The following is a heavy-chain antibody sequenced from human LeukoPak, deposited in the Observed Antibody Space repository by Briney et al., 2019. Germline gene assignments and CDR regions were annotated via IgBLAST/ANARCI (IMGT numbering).Heavy chain of an antibody. J-gene: IGHJ4*02. D-gene: IGHD4-17*01. V-gene: IGHV3-30*14. Sequence: GGSLRLSCAASGFTFSSYAMHWVRQAPGKGLEWVALISYDGSDEYYADSVKGRFTISRDNSKNTLYLQMNSLRAEDTAVYYCARRGYGDYAPFDYWGQGTLVTVSS. CDR1: GFTFSSYA. CDR3: ARRGYGDYAPFDY. CDR2: ISYDGSDE.